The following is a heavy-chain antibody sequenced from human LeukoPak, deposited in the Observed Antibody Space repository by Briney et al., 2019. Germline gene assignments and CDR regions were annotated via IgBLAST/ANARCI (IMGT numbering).Heavy chain of an antibody. J-gene: IGHJ4*02. Sequence: GSLRLSCTASGFTFGDYAMSWFRQAPGKGLEWVGFIRSKAYGGTTEYAASVKGRFTISRDDSKSIAYLQMNSLKTEDTAVYYCTSSSPVYCSSTSCYAQRGNFDYWGRGTLVTVSS. CDR1: GFTFGDYA. V-gene: IGHV3-49*03. CDR2: IRSKAYGGTT. CDR3: TSSSPVYCSSTSCYAQRGNFDY. D-gene: IGHD2-2*01.